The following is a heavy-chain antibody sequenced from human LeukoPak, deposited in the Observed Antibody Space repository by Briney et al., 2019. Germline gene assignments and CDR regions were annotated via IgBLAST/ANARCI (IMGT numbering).Heavy chain of an antibody. CDR2: IYYSGST. CDR3: ASPDTAMVNGY. V-gene: IGHV4-39*01. J-gene: IGHJ4*02. Sequence: ASETLSLTCTVSGGSISSSSFYWGWLRQPPGKGLEWIGSIYYSGSTYYNPSRESRVIISLDTSKNQVSLKLRSVTAADTAVYYCASPDTAMVNGYWGQGTLVTVSS. CDR1: GGSISSSSFY. D-gene: IGHD5-18*01.